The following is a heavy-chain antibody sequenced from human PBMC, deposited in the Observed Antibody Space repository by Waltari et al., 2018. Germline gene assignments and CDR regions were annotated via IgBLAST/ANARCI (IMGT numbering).Heavy chain of an antibody. V-gene: IGHV4-39*01. D-gene: IGHD5-12*01. Sequence: YWGGVRRAPGKGLEGSASIYYTGTTYYNPTLESRVTISGDTSKNQFSLRLSSVTAADTAVYYCARHWKRNGYRFDPWGQGTLVTVSS. CDR3: ARHWKRNGYRFDP. J-gene: IGHJ5*02. CDR2: IYYTGTT. CDR1: Y.